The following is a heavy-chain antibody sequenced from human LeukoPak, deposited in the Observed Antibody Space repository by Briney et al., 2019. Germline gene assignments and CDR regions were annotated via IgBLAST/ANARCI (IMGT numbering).Heavy chain of an antibody. Sequence: ASVKVSCKASGYTFTSYGISWVRQAPGQGLEWMGWISAYNGNTNYAQKVQGRVTMTTDTSTSTAYMELRSLRSDDTAVYYCARSRRILAANWFDPWGQGTLVIVSS. CDR3: ARSRRILAANWFDP. J-gene: IGHJ5*02. D-gene: IGHD3-3*02. CDR2: ISAYNGNT. CDR1: GYTFTSYG. V-gene: IGHV1-18*04.